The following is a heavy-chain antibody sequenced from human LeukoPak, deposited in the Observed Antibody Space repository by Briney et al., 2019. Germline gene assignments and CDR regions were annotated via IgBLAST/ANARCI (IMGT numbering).Heavy chain of an antibody. V-gene: IGHV4-34*01. CDR3: ARGMIMVPAAKYSGYDI. J-gene: IGHJ4*02. Sequence: XXNHSGSTNYNPSLKSRVTISVDTSKNQFSLKLSSVTAADTAVYSCARGMIMVPAAKYSGYDIWGQGTLVTVSS. D-gene: IGHD5-12*01. CDR2: XNHSGST.